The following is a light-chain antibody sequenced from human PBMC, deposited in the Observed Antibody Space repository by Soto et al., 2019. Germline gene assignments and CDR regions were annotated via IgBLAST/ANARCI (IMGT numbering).Light chain of an antibody. CDR1: QNISNY. V-gene: IGKV3-11*01. CDR3: QQRSNWPRT. J-gene: IGKJ1*01. CDR2: DVS. Sequence: IVLTQSPATLSLSPGKRATLSCRASQNISNYLIWYQQKTGQAPRLLIYDVSNRATGIPARFSGSGSGTDFTLTISSLQPEEFAVYYCQQRSNWPRTFGQGTKVDIK.